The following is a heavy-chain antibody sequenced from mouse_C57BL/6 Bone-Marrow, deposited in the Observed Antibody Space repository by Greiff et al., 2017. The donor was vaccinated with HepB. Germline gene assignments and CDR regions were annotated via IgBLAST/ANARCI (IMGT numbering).Heavy chain of an antibody. CDR2: IYPGSGNT. J-gene: IGHJ4*01. CDR1: GYSFTSYY. Sequence: QVQLQQSGPELVKPGASVKISCKASGYSFTSYYIHWVKQRPGQGLEWIGWIYPGSGNTKYNEKFKGKATLTADTSSSTAYMQLSSLTSEDSAVYYCAGLYDYDPRMVAMDYWGQGTSVTVSS. CDR3: AGLYDYDPRMVAMDY. V-gene: IGHV1-66*01. D-gene: IGHD2-4*01.